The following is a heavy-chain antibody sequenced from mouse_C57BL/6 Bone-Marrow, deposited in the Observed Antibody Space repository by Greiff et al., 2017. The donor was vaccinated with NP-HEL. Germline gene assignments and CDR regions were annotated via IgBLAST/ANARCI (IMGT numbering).Heavy chain of an antibody. Sequence: QVQLKQSGAELARPGASVKMSCKASGYTFTSYTMHWVKQRPGQGLEWIGYINPSSGYTKYNQKFKDKATLTADKSSSTAYMQLSSLTSEDSAVYYCAPTVVAPYWYIDVWGTGTTVTVSS. CDR3: APTVVAPYWYIDV. D-gene: IGHD1-1*01. CDR2: INPSSGYT. CDR1: GYTFTSYT. J-gene: IGHJ1*03. V-gene: IGHV1-4*01.